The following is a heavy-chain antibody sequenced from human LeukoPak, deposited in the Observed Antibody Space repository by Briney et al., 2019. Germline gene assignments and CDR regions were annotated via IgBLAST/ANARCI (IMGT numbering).Heavy chain of an antibody. CDR1: GFTFSIYA. J-gene: IGHJ4*02. D-gene: IGHD3-22*01. CDR2: ITSRGEST. CDR3: ARDRPNYYGSDGHYYRRDGDY. Sequence: GGSLRLSCAASGFTFSIYAMSWVRQAPGKGLQWVSSITSRGESTWYVDSVKGRFTITRDNSENTLYLQMHSLRAEDTAVYYCARDRPNYYGSDGHYYRRDGDYWDRGTLVSVSS. V-gene: IGHV3-23*01.